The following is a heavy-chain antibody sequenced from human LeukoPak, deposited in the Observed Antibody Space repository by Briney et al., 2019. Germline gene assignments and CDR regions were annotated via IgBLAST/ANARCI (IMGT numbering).Heavy chain of an antibody. Sequence: ASVTVSCTASGYIFIGCYIHWVRQVPGQGPQWMGWINPKSGGTNYAQKFQGRVTMTRDTSISTAYMELSGLRSDDTAIYYCARDQGSGARWEIHFYTYGMDVWGQGTTVTVSS. D-gene: IGHD1-26*01. CDR2: INPKSGGT. CDR1: GYIFIGCY. V-gene: IGHV1-2*02. J-gene: IGHJ6*02. CDR3: ARDQGSGARWEIHFYTYGMDV.